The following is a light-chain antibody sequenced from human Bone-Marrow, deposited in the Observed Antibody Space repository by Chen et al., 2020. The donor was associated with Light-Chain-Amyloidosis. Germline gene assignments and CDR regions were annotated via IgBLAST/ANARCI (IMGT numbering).Light chain of an antibody. Sequence: SYVLTQPSSVSVAPGQTATIACGGNNIGSTSVHWYQQTPGQAPLLVVYDDSDRPSVIPGRLSGSNSGNTATLPISRVEAGDEADYYCQVWDRSSDRPVFGGGTKLTVL. J-gene: IGLJ3*02. CDR1: NIGSTS. CDR3: QVWDRSSDRPV. CDR2: DDS. V-gene: IGLV3-21*02.